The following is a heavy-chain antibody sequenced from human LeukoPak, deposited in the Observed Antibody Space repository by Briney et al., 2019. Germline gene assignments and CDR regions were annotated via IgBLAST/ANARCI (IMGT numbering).Heavy chain of an antibody. Sequence: GESLKISCKASGYSFTSHWIGWVRQRPGKGLEWMGIIWPGDSDARYSPSFQGQVTISVDKSITTAYLQWRSLRASDTAMYYCAKFHATWYGDTWGQGTLVTVSS. J-gene: IGHJ4*02. CDR2: IWPGDSDA. V-gene: IGHV5-51*01. CDR3: AKFHATWYGDT. CDR1: GYSFTSHW. D-gene: IGHD6-13*01.